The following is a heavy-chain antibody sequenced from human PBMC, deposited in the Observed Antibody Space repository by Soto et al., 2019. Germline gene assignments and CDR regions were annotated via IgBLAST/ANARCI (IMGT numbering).Heavy chain of an antibody. J-gene: IGHJ4*02. CDR1: GFTFSSYL. CDR3: ARENSSSWPLDY. V-gene: IGHV3-74*01. Sequence: PGGSLRLSCAASGFTFSSYLMHWVRQAPGKGLVWVSRINSDGSSTSYADSVKGRFTISRDNAKNTLYLQMNSLRAEDTAVYYCARENSSSWPLDYWGQGTLVTVSS. D-gene: IGHD6-13*01. CDR2: INSDGSST.